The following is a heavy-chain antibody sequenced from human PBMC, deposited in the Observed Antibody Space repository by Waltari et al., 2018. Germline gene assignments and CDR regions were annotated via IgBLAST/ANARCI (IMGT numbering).Heavy chain of an antibody. Sequence: EVQLVESGGDSVQPGGSLRLSCAASGFTFSNFWMSWVRQAPGKGLQWVASIKPDGSGKYSVESVKGRFTISRDNAKNSLNLQMDSLRVEDTAVYFCARDVLWGQGTRVTVS. J-gene: IGHJ4*02. CDR2: IKPDGSGK. V-gene: IGHV3-7*01. D-gene: IGHD2-15*01. CDR1: GFTFSNFW. CDR3: ARDVL.